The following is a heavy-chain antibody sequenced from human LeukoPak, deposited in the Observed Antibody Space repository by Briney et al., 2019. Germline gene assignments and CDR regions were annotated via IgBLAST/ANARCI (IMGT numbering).Heavy chain of an antibody. CDR2: IIPIFGTA. CDR3: VRDLGRWGSYYFDY. D-gene: IGHD3-16*01. V-gene: IGHV1-69*05. Sequence: ASVKVSCKASGGTFSSYAISWVRQDPGQGLEWMGGIIPIFGTANYAQKFQGRVTITTDESTSTAYMELSSLRSEDTAVYYCVRDLGRWGSYYFDYWGQGTLVTVSS. CDR1: GGTFSSYA. J-gene: IGHJ4*02.